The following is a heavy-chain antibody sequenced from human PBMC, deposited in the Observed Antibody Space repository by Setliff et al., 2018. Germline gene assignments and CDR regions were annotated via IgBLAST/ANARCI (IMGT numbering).Heavy chain of an antibody. J-gene: IGHJ3*02. D-gene: IGHD2-15*01. Sequence: PSETLSLTCTVSGGSISSSNYYWGWIRQPPGKGLEWIGNIYYGGSAYYNPSLTSRVTISVDTSKNQFSLKLSSVTAADTAMYYCARILGYCSGGSCKVGALDIWGQGTMVTVSS. CDR3: ARILGYCSGGSCKVGALDI. CDR1: GGSISSSNYY. V-gene: IGHV4-39*07. CDR2: IYYGGSA.